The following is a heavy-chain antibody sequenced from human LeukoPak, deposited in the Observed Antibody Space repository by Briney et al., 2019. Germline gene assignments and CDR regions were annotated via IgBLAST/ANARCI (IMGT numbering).Heavy chain of an antibody. Sequence: GGSLRLSCAASGFTFSSYEMNWVRQAPGKGLEWVSYISSSGSTIYYADSVKGRYTISRDNAKNSLYLQMNGLRAEDTAVYYCARDFYDYVWGSYRSFLDYWGQGTLVTVSS. J-gene: IGHJ4*02. V-gene: IGHV3-48*03. CDR1: GFTFSSYE. CDR3: ARDFYDYVWGSYRSFLDY. D-gene: IGHD3-16*02. CDR2: ISSSGSTI.